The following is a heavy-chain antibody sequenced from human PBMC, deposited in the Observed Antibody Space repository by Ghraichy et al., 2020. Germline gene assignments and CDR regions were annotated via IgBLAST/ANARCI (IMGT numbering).Heavy chain of an antibody. J-gene: IGHJ6*02. CDR3: AAPRSCVGDRGGQKPCEPYYYYGMDV. Sequence: SVKVSCKASGFTFTSSAMQWVRQARGQRLEWIGWIVVGSGNTNYAQKFQERVTITRDMSTSTAYMELSSLRSEDTAVYYCAAPRSCVGDRGGQKPCEPYYYYGMDVWGQGTTVTVSS. V-gene: IGHV1-58*02. CDR2: IVVGSGNT. CDR1: GFTFTSSA. D-gene: IGHD2-21*02.